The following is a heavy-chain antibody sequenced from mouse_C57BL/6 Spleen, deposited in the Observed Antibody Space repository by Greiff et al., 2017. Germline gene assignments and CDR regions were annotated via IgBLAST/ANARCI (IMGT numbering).Heavy chain of an antibody. Sequence: VQLQQSGAELVKPGASVKMSCKASGYTFTTYPIEWLKQNHGKSLEWIGNFHPYNVDTKYNEKFKGKATLTGDKSSSTVYLELSRLTSEDSAVYYCATCNDDDRGFAYWGQGTLVTVSA. CDR2: FHPYNVDT. CDR1: GYTFTTYP. CDR3: ATCNDDDRGFAY. D-gene: IGHD2-4*01. J-gene: IGHJ3*01. V-gene: IGHV1-47*01.